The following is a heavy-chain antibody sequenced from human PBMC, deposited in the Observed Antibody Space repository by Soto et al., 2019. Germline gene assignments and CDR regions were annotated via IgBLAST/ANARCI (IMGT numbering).Heavy chain of an antibody. CDR1: GGSISSYY. CDR3: ARQVEEGATTGLDY. V-gene: IGHV4-59*08. CDR2: IYYSGST. Sequence: QVQLQESGPGLVKPSETLSLTCTVSGGSISSYYWSWIRQPPGKGLEWIGYIYYSGSTNYNPSLKSRVTMSVDTSMNQASLKLSSVTAADTAVYYCARQVEEGATTGLDYWGQGTLVTVSS. J-gene: IGHJ4*02. D-gene: IGHD1-26*01.